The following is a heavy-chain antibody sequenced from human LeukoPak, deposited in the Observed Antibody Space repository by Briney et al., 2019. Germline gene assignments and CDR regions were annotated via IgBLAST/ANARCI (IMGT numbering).Heavy chain of an antibody. CDR1: GFTFDDYA. D-gene: IGHD3-22*01. CDR2: ISWNSGNI. V-gene: IGHV3-9*01. J-gene: IGHJ4*02. Sequence: GRSLRLSCAASGFTFDDYAMHWVRQPPGKGLEWVSGISWNSGNIGYADSAKGRFTISRDNAKRSLYLQMDSLRVEDTALYYCVKDISGFYFGADYWGQGTLVTVSS. CDR3: VKDISGFYFGADY.